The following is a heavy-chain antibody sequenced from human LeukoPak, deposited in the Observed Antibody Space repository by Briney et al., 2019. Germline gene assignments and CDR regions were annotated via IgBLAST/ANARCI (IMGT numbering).Heavy chain of an antibody. CDR3: ARDMGGPDNY. D-gene: IGHD3-16*01. CDR1: GGSISSHY. CDR2: IYYSGST. V-gene: IGHV4-59*11. Sequence: PSETLSLTCTVSGGSISSHYWGWIRQPPGKGLEWIGFIYYSGSTDYNPSLKSRVTISVDTSRNQFSLKLSSVTAADTAVYYCARDMGGPDNYWGQGTLVTVSS. J-gene: IGHJ4*02.